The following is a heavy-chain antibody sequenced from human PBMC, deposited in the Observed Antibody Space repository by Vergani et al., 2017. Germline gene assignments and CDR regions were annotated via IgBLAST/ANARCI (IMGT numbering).Heavy chain of an antibody. CDR2: IKSNTDGGTT. D-gene: IGHD2-21*02. J-gene: IGHJ6*02. V-gene: IGHV3-15*01. Sequence: WMSWVRQAPGKGLEWVGRIKSNTDGGTTDYAAPVKGRFTISRADSKNTVYLQMNSLKTEDTAVYYYNTGGAVTAIDYYYDGMDVWGQGTTVTVSS. CDR3: NTGGAVTAIDYYYDGMDV. CDR1: W.